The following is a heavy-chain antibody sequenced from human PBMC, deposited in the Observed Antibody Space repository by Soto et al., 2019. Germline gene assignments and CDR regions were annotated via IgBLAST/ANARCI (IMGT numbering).Heavy chain of an antibody. D-gene: IGHD6-13*01. J-gene: IGHJ3*02. Sequence: PGGSLRLSCAASGFTFSSYSMAWVRQAPGRGPEWVSGIIQDGTTYYADSVKGRFTISRDNSRNSVYLQMNSLRAGDTAVYYCARVIAAAGTYAFDIWGQGTMVTVSS. CDR2: IIQDGTT. CDR3: ARVIAAAGTYAFDI. CDR1: GFTFSSYS. V-gene: IGHV3-23*01.